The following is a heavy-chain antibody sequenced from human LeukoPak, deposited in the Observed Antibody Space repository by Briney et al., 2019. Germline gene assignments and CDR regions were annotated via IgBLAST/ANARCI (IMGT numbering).Heavy chain of an antibody. Sequence: GGSLRLSCAASGFTFDDYTMHWVRQAPGKGLEWVSLISWDGGSTYYADSVKGRFTISRDNSKNSLYLQMNSLRTEDTALYYCARVGGYDFWNREYYFDYWGQGTLVTVSS. J-gene: IGHJ4*02. CDR2: ISWDGGST. CDR1: GFTFDDYT. D-gene: IGHD3-3*01. CDR3: ARVGGYDFWNREYYFDY. V-gene: IGHV3-43*01.